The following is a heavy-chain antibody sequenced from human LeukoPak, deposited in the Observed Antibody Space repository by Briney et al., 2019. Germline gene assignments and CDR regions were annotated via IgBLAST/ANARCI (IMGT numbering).Heavy chain of an antibody. Sequence: ASVKVSCKASGGTFSSYAISWVRQAPGQGLEWMGGIIPIFGTANYAQKFQGRVTMTRDMSTSTFYMELSSLRSEDTAVYYCARGFFGSGYLSVQFWGQGTLVTVSS. V-gene: IGHV1-69*05. D-gene: IGHD3-22*01. CDR2: IIPIFGTA. CDR3: ARGFFGSGYLSVQF. J-gene: IGHJ1*01. CDR1: GGTFSSYA.